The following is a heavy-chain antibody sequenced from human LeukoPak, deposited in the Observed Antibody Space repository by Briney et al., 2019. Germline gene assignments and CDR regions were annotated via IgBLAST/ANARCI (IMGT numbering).Heavy chain of an antibody. J-gene: IGHJ4*02. Sequence: ASVKVSCKASGYTFTSYGIGWVRQAPGQGLEWMGWISAYNGNTNYAQKLQGRVTMTTDTSTSTAYMELRSLRSDDTAVYYCARLAYSGYESGYWGQGTLVTVSS. CDR2: ISAYNGNT. CDR3: ARLAYSGYESGY. V-gene: IGHV1-18*01. D-gene: IGHD5-12*01. CDR1: GYTFTSYG.